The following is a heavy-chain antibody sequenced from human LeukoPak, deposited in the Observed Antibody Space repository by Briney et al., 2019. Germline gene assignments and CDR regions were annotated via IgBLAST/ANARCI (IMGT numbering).Heavy chain of an antibody. CDR3: ARERDYDSSGMYYFDY. CDR1: GYTFTSYY. Sequence: ASVKVSCKASGYTFTSYYMHWVRQAPGQGLEWMGIINPSGGSTSYAQKFQGRVAMTRDTSTSTVYMELSSLRSEDTAVYYCARERDYDSSGMYYFDYWGQGTLVTVSS. D-gene: IGHD3-22*01. V-gene: IGHV1-46*01. CDR2: INPSGGST. J-gene: IGHJ4*02.